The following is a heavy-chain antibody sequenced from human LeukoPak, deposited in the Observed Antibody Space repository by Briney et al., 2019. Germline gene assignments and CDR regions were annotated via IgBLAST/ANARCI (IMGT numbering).Heavy chain of an antibody. CDR1: GDSVSSTSAA. Sequence: SQTLSLTCAISGDSVSSTSAAWTWIRQSPSRGLEWLGSTYYRSKWNNDYAVSVKSRITINPDTSKNQFCLQLNSVTPEDTAVYYCARHSGTKLRNPTHFDSWGQGTLVTVSS. CDR2: TYYRSKWNN. V-gene: IGHV6-1*01. J-gene: IGHJ4*02. D-gene: IGHD1-1*01. CDR3: ARHSGTKLRNPTHFDS.